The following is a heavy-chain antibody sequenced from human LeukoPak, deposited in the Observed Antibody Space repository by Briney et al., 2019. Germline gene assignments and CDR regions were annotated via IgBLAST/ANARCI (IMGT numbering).Heavy chain of an antibody. CDR3: AREIASSVEF. CDR1: GGSISSSNYF. CDR2: IYYSGTT. Sequence: PSETLSLTCTVSGGSISSSNYFWGWIRHPPGKELEWIGSIYYSGTTYYNPSLKSRLTISVDTSRNHFSLSLSSVTAADTAIYYCAREIASSVEFWGQGSLVTVSS. J-gene: IGHJ4*02. V-gene: IGHV4-39*02. D-gene: IGHD6-6*01.